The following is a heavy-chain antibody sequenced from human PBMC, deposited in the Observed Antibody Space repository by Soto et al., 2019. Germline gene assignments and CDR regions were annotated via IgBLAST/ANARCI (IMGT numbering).Heavy chain of an antibody. CDR1: GFTFSTSA. CDR2: ISYHGSNK. Sequence: QVQLVESGGGVVQPGGSLRLSCAASGFTFSTSAMHWVRQAPGKGLEWVALISYHGSNKYYGDSVEGRFTISRDNSKNTLYLKMDSLRAEDTAAYYCARDLNKYVDYWGQGTLVTVSS. CDR3: ARDLNKYVDY. D-gene: IGHD2-8*01. J-gene: IGHJ4*02. V-gene: IGHV3-30-3*01.